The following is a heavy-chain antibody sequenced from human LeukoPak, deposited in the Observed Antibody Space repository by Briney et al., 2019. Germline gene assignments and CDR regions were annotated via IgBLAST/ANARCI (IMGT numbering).Heavy chain of an antibody. Sequence: ASVKVSCKASGYTFTGYYMHWVRQAPGQGLEWMGWINPNSGGTNYAQKFQGWVTMTRDTSISTAYMELSRLRSDDTAVYYCARDPGSSWYLGAFDIWGQGTMVTVSS. CDR1: GYTFTGYY. CDR2: INPNSGGT. V-gene: IGHV1-2*04. CDR3: ARDPGSSWYLGAFDI. J-gene: IGHJ3*02. D-gene: IGHD6-13*01.